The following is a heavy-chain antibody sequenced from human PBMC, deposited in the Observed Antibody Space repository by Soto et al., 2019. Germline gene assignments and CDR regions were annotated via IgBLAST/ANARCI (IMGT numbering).Heavy chain of an antibody. D-gene: IGHD3-22*01. Sequence: GWSLRLSCAASGFTFSSYSMNWVRQAPGKGLEWVSSISSSSSYIYYADSVKGRFTISRDNAKNSLYLQMNSLRAEDTAVYYCAGAVDYYDSSGYSYGAFDIWGQGTMVTVSS. CDR3: AGAVDYYDSSGYSYGAFDI. J-gene: IGHJ3*02. CDR1: GFTFSSYS. CDR2: ISSSSSYI. V-gene: IGHV3-21*01.